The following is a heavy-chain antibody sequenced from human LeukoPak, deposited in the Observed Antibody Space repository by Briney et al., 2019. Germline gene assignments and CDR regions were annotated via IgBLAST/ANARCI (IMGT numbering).Heavy chain of an antibody. V-gene: IGHV4-34*01. CDR1: GGSFSGYY. CDR3: AREVRSGRYFDWLTP. D-gene: IGHD3-9*01. CDR2: INHSGGT. Sequence: SETPSLTCAVYGGSFSGYYWSWIRQPPGKGLEWIGEINHSGGTNYNPSLKSRVTISVDTSKNQFSLKLSSVTAADTAVYYCAREVRSGRYFDWLTPWGQGTLVTVSS. J-gene: IGHJ5*02.